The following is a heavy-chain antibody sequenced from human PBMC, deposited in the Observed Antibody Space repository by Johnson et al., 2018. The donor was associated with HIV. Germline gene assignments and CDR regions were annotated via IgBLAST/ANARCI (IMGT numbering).Heavy chain of an antibody. J-gene: IGHJ3*02. V-gene: IGHV3-33*01. CDR2: IWYDGTNK. CDR3: ARDRYYDSSGSHAFDI. CDR1: GFTFSSYG. D-gene: IGHD3-22*01. Sequence: QVQLVESGGGLVQPGGSLRLSCVASGFTFSSYGMHWVRQAPGKGLEWVAVIWYDGTNKYHADSVKGRFTISRDNSKSTLYLQMNSLRAEDTAVYYCARDRYYDSSGSHAFDIWGQGTMVTVSS.